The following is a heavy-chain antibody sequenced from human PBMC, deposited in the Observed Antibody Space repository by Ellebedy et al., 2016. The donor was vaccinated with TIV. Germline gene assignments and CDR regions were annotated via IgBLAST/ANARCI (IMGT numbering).Heavy chain of an antibody. V-gene: IGHV4-59*08. CDR3: ARHSRGGYDYYYYYYMDV. CDR2: IYYSGST. Sequence: GSLRLSCTVSGGSISSYYWSWIRQPPGKGLEWIGYIYYSGSTNYNPSLKSRVTISVDTSKNQFSLKLSSVTAADTAVYYCARHSRGGYDYYYYYYMDVWGKGTTVTVSS. D-gene: IGHD5-12*01. CDR1: GGSISSYY. J-gene: IGHJ6*03.